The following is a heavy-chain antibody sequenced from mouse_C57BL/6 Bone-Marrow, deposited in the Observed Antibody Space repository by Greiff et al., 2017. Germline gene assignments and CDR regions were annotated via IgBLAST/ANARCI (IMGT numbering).Heavy chain of an antibody. CDR3: ARHLYDAMDY. D-gene: IGHD2-3*01. Sequence: DVQLVESGGDLVKPGGSLKLSCAASGFTFSSYGMSWVRQTPDKRLEWVATISSGGSYTYYPDSVKGRFTISRDNAKNTLYLQMSSLKSEDTAMYYCARHLYDAMDYWGQGTSVTVSS. J-gene: IGHJ4*01. V-gene: IGHV5-6*01. CDR1: GFTFSSYG. CDR2: ISSGGSYT.